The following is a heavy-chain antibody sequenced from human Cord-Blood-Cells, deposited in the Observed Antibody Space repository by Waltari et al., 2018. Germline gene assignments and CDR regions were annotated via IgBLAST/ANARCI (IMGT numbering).Heavy chain of an antibody. CDR1: GYTFTSYG. CDR3: AREDEYSSSSLLEPNLYYFDY. V-gene: IGHV1-18*01. J-gene: IGHJ4*02. Sequence: QVQLVQSGAEVKKPGASVKVSCKASGYTFTSYGISLVRQAPGQGLAWMGWISAYNGNTNYAQKLQGRVTMTTDTSTSTAYMELRSLRSDDTAVYYCAREDEYSSSSLLEPNLYYFDYWGQGTLVTVSS. D-gene: IGHD6-6*01. CDR2: ISAYNGNT.